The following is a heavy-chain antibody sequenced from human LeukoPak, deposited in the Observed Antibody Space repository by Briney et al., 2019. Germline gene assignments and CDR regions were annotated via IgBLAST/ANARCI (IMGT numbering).Heavy chain of an antibody. CDR1: GGSISSSSYY. CDR3: ARRRYYYDSSGYYY. V-gene: IGHV4-39*01. D-gene: IGHD3-22*01. J-gene: IGHJ4*02. CDR2: TYYSGST. Sequence: SETLSLTCTVSGGSISSSSYYWGWIRQPPGKGLEWIGSTYYSGSTYYNPSLKSRVTISVDTSKNQFSLRLSSVTAADTAVYYCARRRYYYDSSGYYYWGQGTLVAVSS.